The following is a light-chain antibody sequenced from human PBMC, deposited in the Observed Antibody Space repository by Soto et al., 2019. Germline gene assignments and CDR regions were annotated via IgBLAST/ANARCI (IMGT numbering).Light chain of an antibody. J-gene: IGKJ4*01. CDR2: AAS. CDR3: QHLNSYPRALA. Sequence: DIQLTQSPSFLSASVGDRVTITCRASQDIRSFLAWYQQKVGKAPKLLIYAASTLESGVSFRFSGSGSGTEFTLTISSLQPEDFATYYCQHLNSYPRALALGGGTKVDIK. V-gene: IGKV1-9*01. CDR1: QDIRSF.